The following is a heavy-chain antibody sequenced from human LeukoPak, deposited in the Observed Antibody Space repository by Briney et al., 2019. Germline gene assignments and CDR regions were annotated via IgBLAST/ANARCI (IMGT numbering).Heavy chain of an antibody. CDR3: VKPYYFSSGSLN. CDR1: GFTFSSYE. J-gene: IGHJ4*02. Sequence: GGSLRLSCAASGFTFSSYEMNWVRQAPGKGLEWVSYISSSGSTIYYADSVKGRFTISRDNAKNSLYLQMNSLRAEDTAVYYCVKPYYFSSGSLNWGQGTLVTVSS. D-gene: IGHD3-10*01. CDR2: ISSSGSTI. V-gene: IGHV3-48*03.